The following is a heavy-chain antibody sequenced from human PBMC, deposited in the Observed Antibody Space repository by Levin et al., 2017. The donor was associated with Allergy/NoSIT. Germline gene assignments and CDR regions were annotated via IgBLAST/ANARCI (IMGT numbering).Heavy chain of an antibody. D-gene: IGHD3-10*01. CDR1: GFDFSSYA. CDR3: ARETFFYGAGSTNYGMDV. CDR2: ISYDGSKQ. Sequence: GESLKISCEGSGFDFSSYALHWVRQGPGKGLEWVAIISYDGSKQFYRESLRGRFTVSRDNSKKMMYLQMSSLRGEDTAIYYCARETFFYGAGSTNYGMDVWGQGTAVTVSS. J-gene: IGHJ6*02. V-gene: IGHV3-30-3*01.